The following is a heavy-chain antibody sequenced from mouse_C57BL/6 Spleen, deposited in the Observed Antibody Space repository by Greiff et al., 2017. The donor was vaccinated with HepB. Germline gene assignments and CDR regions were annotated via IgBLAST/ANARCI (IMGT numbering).Heavy chain of an antibody. J-gene: IGHJ4*01. CDR1: GYTFTSYW. V-gene: IGHV1-69*01. Sequence: QVQLQQPGAELVKPGASVKLSCKASGYTFTSYWMHWVKQRPGQGLEWIGEIDPSDSYTNYNQKFKGKSTLTVDKSSSTAYMQLSSLTSEDSAVYYCARRTMDYWGQGTSVTVSS. CDR3: ARRTMDY. CDR2: IDPSDSYT.